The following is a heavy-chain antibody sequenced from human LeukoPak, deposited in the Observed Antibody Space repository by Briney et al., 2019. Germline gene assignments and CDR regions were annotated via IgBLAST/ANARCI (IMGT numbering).Heavy chain of an antibody. D-gene: IGHD4-17*01. Sequence: SETLSLTCTVSGGSINSKSYYWGWIRQHPGKGLEWIGYIYYSGSTYYNPSLKSRVTISVDTSKNQFSLKLSSVTAADTAVYYCARSAYGDHSAFDIWGQGTMVTVSS. V-gene: IGHV4-31*03. CDR1: GGSINSKSYY. CDR3: ARSAYGDHSAFDI. CDR2: IYYSGST. J-gene: IGHJ3*02.